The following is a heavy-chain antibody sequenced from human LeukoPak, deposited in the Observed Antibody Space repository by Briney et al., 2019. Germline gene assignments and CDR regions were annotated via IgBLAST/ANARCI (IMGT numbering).Heavy chain of an antibody. D-gene: IGHD4-23*01. V-gene: IGHV4-30-4*01. CDR3: ARDLRWLSYFDY. CDR1: GGSISSGDYY. J-gene: IGHJ4*02. CDR2: IYYSGST. Sequence: TSETLSLTCTVSGGSISSGDYYWSWIRQPPGKGLEWIGYIYYSGSTYYNPSLKSRVTISVDTSKNQFSLKLSSVTAADTAVYYCARDLRWLSYFDYWGQGTLVTVSS.